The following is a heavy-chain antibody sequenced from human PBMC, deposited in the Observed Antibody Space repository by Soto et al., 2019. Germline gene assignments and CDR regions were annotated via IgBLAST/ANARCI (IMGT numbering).Heavy chain of an antibody. CDR1: GYSFTTYW. CDR3: VRYCSRTSCYKSYGMDV. CDR2: IDPSGSYT. D-gene: IGHD2-2*02. V-gene: IGHV5-10-1*01. J-gene: IGHJ6*02. Sequence: PGESLKISCRGSGYSFTTYWINWVRQMPGKGLEWMGNIDPSGSYTNYSPSFQGHVTISADKSISTAYLQCSSLKASDTDMYYCVRYCSRTSCYKSYGMDVWGQGTTVTVSS.